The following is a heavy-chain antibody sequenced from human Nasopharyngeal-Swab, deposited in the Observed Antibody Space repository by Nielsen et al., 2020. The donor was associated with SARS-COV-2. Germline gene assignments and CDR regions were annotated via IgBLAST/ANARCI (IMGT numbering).Heavy chain of an antibody. Sequence: WVRQAPGQRLEWMGGIIPIFGTANYAQKFQGRVTITADKSTSTAYMELSSLRSEDTAVYYCARDRIVGATSAFDPWGQGTLVTVSS. D-gene: IGHD1-26*01. J-gene: IGHJ5*02. CDR2: IIPIFGTA. CDR3: ARDRIVGATSAFDP. V-gene: IGHV1-69*06.